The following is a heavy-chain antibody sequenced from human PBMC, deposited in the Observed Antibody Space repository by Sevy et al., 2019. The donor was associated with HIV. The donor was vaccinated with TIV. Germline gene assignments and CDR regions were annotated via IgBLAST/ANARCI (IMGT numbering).Heavy chain of an antibody. J-gene: IGHJ4*02. CDR1: GVSVSSDTYY. CDR2: VYHTGST. CDR3: AREPYFFDKSGYYWDY. Sequence: SETLSLTCAVSGVSVSSDTYYWSWIRQPPGKGLEWIGYVYHTGSTNYSPSFKSRVTISVDTSKNQFSLWLFSVAAADTAGYYCAREPYFFDKSGYYWDYWGQGALVTVSS. D-gene: IGHD3-22*01. V-gene: IGHV4-61*01.